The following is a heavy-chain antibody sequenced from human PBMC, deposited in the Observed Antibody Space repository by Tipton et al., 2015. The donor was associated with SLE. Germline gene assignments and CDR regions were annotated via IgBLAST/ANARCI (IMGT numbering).Heavy chain of an antibody. J-gene: IGHJ2*01. V-gene: IGHV4-34*10. D-gene: IGHD7-27*01. CDR1: GESFSGHY. CDR3: ARSVGTWGSQYFDL. Sequence: TLSLTCAVFGESFSGHYWTWIRQPPGKGLEWLGDIIDSGKTNYNPSLKSRLTISVDTSKNQFSLNLSSVTAADTAVYYCARSVGTWGSQYFDLWGRGTLVTVSS. CDR2: IIDSGKT.